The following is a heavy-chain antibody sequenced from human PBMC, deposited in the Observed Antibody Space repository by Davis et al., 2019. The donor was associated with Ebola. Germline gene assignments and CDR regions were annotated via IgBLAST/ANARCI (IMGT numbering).Heavy chain of an antibody. V-gene: IGHV3-30*18. CDR1: GFTFSSYG. CDR2: ISYDGSNK. J-gene: IGHJ4*02. Sequence: PEGSLRLSCAASGFTFSSYGMHWVRQAPGKGLEWVAVISYDGSNKYYADSVKGRFTISRDNSKNTLYLQMNSLRAEDTAVYYCAKADRLDYWGQGTLVTVSS. CDR3: AKADRLDY.